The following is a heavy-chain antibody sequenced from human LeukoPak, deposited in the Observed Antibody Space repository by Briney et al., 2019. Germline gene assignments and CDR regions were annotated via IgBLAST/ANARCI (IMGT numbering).Heavy chain of an antibody. CDR1: VYTFTSYY. CDR2: INPSGGST. J-gene: IGHJ3*02. Sequence: ASVKVSCKASVYTFTSYYMHWVRQAPGQGLEWMGIINPSGGSTSYAQKFQGRVTMTRDTSTSTVYMELSSLRSEDTAVYYCASPLGRANAFDIWGQGTMVTVSS. CDR3: ASPLGRANAFDI. D-gene: IGHD3-16*01. V-gene: IGHV1-46*01.